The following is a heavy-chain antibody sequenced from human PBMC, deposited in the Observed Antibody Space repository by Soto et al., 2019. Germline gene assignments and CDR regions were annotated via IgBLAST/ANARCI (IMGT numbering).Heavy chain of an antibody. J-gene: IGHJ6*04. Sequence: QVQLVESGGAAVQPGRSLRLSCVGSGFTFSNYGMHWVRQAPGKGLEWVAVQWFDGSNKFHTDSVQGRFTISRDNCQNTVYLQMNSLRAQDTAVYYCARDVGDVMSTSQGHGMHVWGKGTTVTVSS. CDR2: QWFDGSNK. V-gene: IGHV3-33*01. D-gene: IGHD3-16*01. CDR1: GFTFSNYG. CDR3: ARDVGDVMSTSQGHGMHV.